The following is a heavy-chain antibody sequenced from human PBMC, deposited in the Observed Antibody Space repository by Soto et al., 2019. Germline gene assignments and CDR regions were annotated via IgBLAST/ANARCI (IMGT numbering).Heavy chain of an antibody. D-gene: IGHD3-3*01. V-gene: IGHV3-33*01. Sequence: QVQLVESGGGVVQPGRSLRLSCAASGFTFSSYGMHWVRQAPGKGLEWVAVIWSDGSNKYYADSVKGRFTISRDNSKNTLYLQMNSLRAEDTAVYYCARAPKYYAAGMDVWGQGTTVTVSS. CDR3: ARAPKYYAAGMDV. J-gene: IGHJ6*02. CDR1: GFTFSSYG. CDR2: IWSDGSNK.